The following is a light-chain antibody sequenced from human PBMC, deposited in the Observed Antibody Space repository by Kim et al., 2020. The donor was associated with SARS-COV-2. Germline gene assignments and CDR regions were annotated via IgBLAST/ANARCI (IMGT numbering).Light chain of an antibody. CDR2: KDS. Sequence: SYELTQQPSVSVSPGQTARITCSGDALPKQYAYWYQQKPGQAPVLVIYKDSERPSGIPERFSGSSSGTTVTLTISGVQAEDEADYYCQSADSSAQGVFGGGTKLTVL. CDR1: ALPKQY. V-gene: IGLV3-25*03. CDR3: QSADSSAQGV. J-gene: IGLJ3*02.